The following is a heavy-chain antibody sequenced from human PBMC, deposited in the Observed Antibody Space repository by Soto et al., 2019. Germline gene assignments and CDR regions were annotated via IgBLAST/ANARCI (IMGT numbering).Heavy chain of an antibody. CDR1: GGSISSGDYY. V-gene: IGHV4-30-4*01. J-gene: IGHJ4*02. CDR2: IYYSGST. CDR3: ARVRYSYGFGLDY. D-gene: IGHD5-18*01. Sequence: SETLSLTCTVSGGSISSGDYYWSWIRQPPGKGLEWIGYIYYSGSTYYNPSLKSRVTISVDTSKNQFSLKLSSVTAADTAVYYCARVRYSYGFGLDYWGQGTLVTVS.